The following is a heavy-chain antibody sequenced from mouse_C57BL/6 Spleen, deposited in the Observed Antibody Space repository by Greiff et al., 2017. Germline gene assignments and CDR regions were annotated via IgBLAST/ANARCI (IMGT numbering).Heavy chain of an antibody. CDR3: ARWAYYYGSSYLYYFDY. J-gene: IGHJ2*01. D-gene: IGHD1-1*01. Sequence: QVQLQQPGAELVRPGSSVKLSCKASGYTFTSYWMHWVKQRPIQGLEWIGNIDPSDSETNYNQKFKDKATLTVDKSSSTAYMQLSSLTSEDSAVXYCARWAYYYGSSYLYYFDYWGQGTTLTVSS. CDR2: IDPSDSET. V-gene: IGHV1-52*01. CDR1: GYTFTSYW.